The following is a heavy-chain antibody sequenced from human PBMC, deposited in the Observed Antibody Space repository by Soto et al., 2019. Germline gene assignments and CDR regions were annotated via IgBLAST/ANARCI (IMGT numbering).Heavy chain of an antibody. CDR3: ARGYCSGGSCYGGYYYMDV. Sequence: QVPLVQSGAEVKKPGSSVKVSCKASGGTFSSYTISWVRQAPGQGLEWMGRIIPILGIANYAQKFQGRVTITADKSTSTAYMELSSLRSEDTAVYYCARGYCSGGSCYGGYYYMDVWGKGTTVTVSS. V-gene: IGHV1-69*02. D-gene: IGHD2-15*01. CDR1: GGTFSSYT. CDR2: IIPILGIA. J-gene: IGHJ6*03.